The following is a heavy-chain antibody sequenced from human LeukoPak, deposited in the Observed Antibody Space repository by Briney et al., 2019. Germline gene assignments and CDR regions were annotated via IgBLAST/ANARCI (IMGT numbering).Heavy chain of an antibody. V-gene: IGHV4-34*01. Sequence: MTSETLSLTCAVYNGSFSGHYWSWIRQPPGKGLEWIGSIYYSGSTYYNPSLKSRVTISVDTSKNQFSLKLSSVTAADTAVYYCATSNSGWFYFDHWGQGTLVTASS. J-gene: IGHJ4*02. CDR2: IYYSGST. CDR3: ATSNSGWFYFDH. CDR1: NGSFSGHY. D-gene: IGHD6-19*01.